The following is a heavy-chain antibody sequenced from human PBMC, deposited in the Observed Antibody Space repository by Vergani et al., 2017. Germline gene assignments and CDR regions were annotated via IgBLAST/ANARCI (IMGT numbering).Heavy chain of an antibody. V-gene: IGHV3-23*01. CDR2: ISGSGGST. CDR3: ARGPGSTDDYGDYEAGYYYYYMDV. J-gene: IGHJ6*03. CDR1: GFTFSSYA. D-gene: IGHD4-17*01. Sequence: EVQLLESGGGLVQPGGSLRLSCAASGFTFSSYAMSWVRQAPGKGLEWVSAISGSGGSTYYADSVKGRFTISRDNSKNTLYLQMNSLRAEDTAVYYCARGPGSTDDYGDYEAGYYYYYMDVWGKGTTVTVSS.